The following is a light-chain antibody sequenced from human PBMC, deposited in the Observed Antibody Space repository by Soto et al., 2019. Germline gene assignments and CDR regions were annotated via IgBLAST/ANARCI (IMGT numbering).Light chain of an antibody. V-gene: IGLV2-11*01. Sequence: SLLTQPRSVSGSPGQSVAISCTGTSSDVGGYNYVSWYQQHPGKAPKLIIYDVTKRPSGVPDRFSGSSSGNTASLTISGLQAEDEADYFCCSYAGSYSYVFGTGTKVTV. CDR1: SSDVGGYNY. J-gene: IGLJ1*01. CDR2: DVT. CDR3: CSYAGSYSYV.